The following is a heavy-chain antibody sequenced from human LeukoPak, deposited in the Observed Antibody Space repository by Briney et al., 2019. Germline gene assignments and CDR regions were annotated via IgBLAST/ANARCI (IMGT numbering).Heavy chain of an antibody. Sequence: PSETLSLTCTVSGSSISSSSYYWGWLRQPPGKGLEWIGRIYYSGSTYYNPSLKSRVTISVDTSKNQFSLKLSSVTAADTAVYYCAREGGVRELGHAFDIWGQGTMVTVSS. CDR2: IYYSGST. V-gene: IGHV4-39*02. CDR1: GSSISSSSYY. J-gene: IGHJ3*02. D-gene: IGHD3-10*01. CDR3: AREGGVRELGHAFDI.